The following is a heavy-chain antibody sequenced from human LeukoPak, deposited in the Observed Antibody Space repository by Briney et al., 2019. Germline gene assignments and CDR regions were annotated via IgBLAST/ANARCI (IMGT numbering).Heavy chain of an antibody. CDR3: ATGPTVTRLDY. CDR1: GYTFTSYY. V-gene: IGHV1-46*01. Sequence: ASVKVSCKASGYTFTSYYMHWVRQAPGQGLEWMGIINPSAGSTSYAQTFQGRVTMTRDTSTSTVYLEPSSLTSEDTAVYYCATGPTVTRLDYWGQGTLVTVSS. D-gene: IGHD4-17*01. J-gene: IGHJ4*02. CDR2: INPSAGST.